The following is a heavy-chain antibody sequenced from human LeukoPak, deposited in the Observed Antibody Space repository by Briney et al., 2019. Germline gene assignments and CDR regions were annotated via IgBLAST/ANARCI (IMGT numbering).Heavy chain of an antibody. Sequence: SGTLSLTCAVSGGSISSSNWWSWVRQPPGKGLEWIGEIYHSGSTNYNPSLKSRVTISVDKSKNQASVKLSSVTAADTAVYYCVRAEINDYMKYWGQGILVTVSS. D-gene: IGHD3-16*01. CDR1: GGSISSSNW. V-gene: IGHV4-4*02. J-gene: IGHJ4*02. CDR2: IYHSGST. CDR3: VRAEINDYMKY.